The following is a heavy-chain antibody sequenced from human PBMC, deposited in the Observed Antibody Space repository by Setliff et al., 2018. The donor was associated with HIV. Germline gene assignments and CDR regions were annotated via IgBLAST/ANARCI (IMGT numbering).Heavy chain of an antibody. J-gene: IGHJ3*02. CDR3: AKYWRASGTYVFDI. V-gene: IGHV4-4*08. D-gene: IGHD2-15*01. Sequence: SETLSLTCTVSGGPMSGYYWSWLRQSPVKGLEWIGYIYSSGTTNYYPSFKSRVSISLDTSRSQFSLMLSSVTAADTAIYYCAKYWRASGTYVFDIWGLGTMVTVSS. CDR1: GGPMSGYY. CDR2: IYSSGTT.